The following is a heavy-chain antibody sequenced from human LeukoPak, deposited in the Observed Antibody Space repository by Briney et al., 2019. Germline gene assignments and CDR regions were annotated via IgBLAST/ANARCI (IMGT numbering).Heavy chain of an antibody. J-gene: IGHJ4*02. CDR2: IYYSGST. CDR1: GGSISSYY. D-gene: IGHD5-12*01. Sequence: SETLSLTCTVSGGSISSYYWSWIRQPPGKGLEWIGYIYYSGSTNYNPSLKSRATISVDTSKNQFSLKLSSVIAADTAVYYCAREISGYDWFDYWGQGTLVTVSS. CDR3: AREISGYDWFDY. V-gene: IGHV4-59*01.